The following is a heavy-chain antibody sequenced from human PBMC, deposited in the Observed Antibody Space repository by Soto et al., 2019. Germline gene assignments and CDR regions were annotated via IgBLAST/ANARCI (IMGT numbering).Heavy chain of an antibody. D-gene: IGHD3-9*01. V-gene: IGHV4-30-2*01. J-gene: IGHJ5*02. Sequence: SETLSLTCAVSGGSISSGGYSWSWIRQPPGKGLEWIGYIYHSGNTYYNPSLKSRVTISVDRSKNQFSLKLSSVTAADTAVYYCAREILTGYYPAGWFDPWGQGTLVTVSS. CDR1: GGSISSGGYS. CDR3: AREILTGYYPAGWFDP. CDR2: IYHSGNT.